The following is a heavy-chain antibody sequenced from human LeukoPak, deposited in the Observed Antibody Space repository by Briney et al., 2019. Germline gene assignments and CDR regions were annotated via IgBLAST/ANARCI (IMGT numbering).Heavy chain of an antibody. J-gene: IGHJ5*02. CDR2: INPISGGT. CDR1: GYTFTSNY. V-gene: IGHV1-2*02. CDR3: ARDDYGDHSHCFDP. Sequence: ASVKVSCKASGYTFTSNYIHWVRQAPGQGREWRGWINPISGGTNYEQKFQGRVTMTRDTSISTAYMQLSRLRSDDTPLYYCARDDYGDHSHCFDPWGPGTLVTVSS. D-gene: IGHD4-17*01.